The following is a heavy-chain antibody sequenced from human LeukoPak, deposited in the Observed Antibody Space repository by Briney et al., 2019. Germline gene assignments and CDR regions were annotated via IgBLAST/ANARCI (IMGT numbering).Heavy chain of an antibody. CDR2: INPNSGGT. CDR1: GYTFTGYY. J-gene: IGHJ4*02. Sequence: ASVKVSCKASGYTFTGYYMHWVRQAPGQGLEWMGWINPNSGGTNYAQKFQGRVTMTRDTSISTAYMELSRLRSDDTAVYYCAREDNIFGVVPDYWGQGTLVTVSS. D-gene: IGHD3-3*01. V-gene: IGHV1-2*02. CDR3: AREDNIFGVVPDY.